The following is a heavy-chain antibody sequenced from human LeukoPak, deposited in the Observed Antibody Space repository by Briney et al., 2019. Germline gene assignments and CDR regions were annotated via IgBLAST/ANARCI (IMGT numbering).Heavy chain of an antibody. Sequence: PGGSLRLSCAASGFTVSSNYMSWVRQAPGKGLEWVSVIYSGGSTYYADSVKGRFTISRDNSKNTLYLQMNSLRAEDTAVYYCARDLGPSSGMVRGSPIGGYSNWGQGTLVTVSS. CDR2: IYSGGST. D-gene: IGHD3-10*01. J-gene: IGHJ4*02. CDR1: GFTVSSNY. V-gene: IGHV3-53*01. CDR3: ARDLGPSSGMVRGSPIGGYSN.